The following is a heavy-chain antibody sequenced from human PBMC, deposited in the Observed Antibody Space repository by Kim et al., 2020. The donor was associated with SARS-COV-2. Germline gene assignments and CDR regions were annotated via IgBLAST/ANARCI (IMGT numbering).Heavy chain of an antibody. J-gene: IGHJ4*02. CDR1: GFNDDSNY. Sequence: GGSLRLSCVVSGFNDDSNYMTWVHQPPGKVLEWVAWIDGVVNTYHADSVTCPFAISKDNSKISVHLQMNRLTVEDTAVYYCARDEGRAANTIHWGQVTL. CDR2: IDGVVNT. D-gene: IGHD6-13*01. CDR3: ARDEGRAANTIH. V-gene: IGHV3-53*01.